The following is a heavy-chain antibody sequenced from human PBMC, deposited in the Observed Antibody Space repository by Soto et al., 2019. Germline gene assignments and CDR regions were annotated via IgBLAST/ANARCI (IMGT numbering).Heavy chain of an antibody. Sequence: QVQLVQSGAEVKKPGSSVKVSCKASGGTFSSYAISWVRQAPGQGLEWMGGIIPIFGTANYAQKFQGRVTITADESTGTAYMELSSLRSEETAVYYCAITKRITIFGVVIGSSWFDPWGQGTLVTVSS. V-gene: IGHV1-69*01. D-gene: IGHD3-3*01. CDR3: AITKRITIFGVVIGSSWFDP. J-gene: IGHJ5*02. CDR2: IIPIFGTA. CDR1: GGTFSSYA.